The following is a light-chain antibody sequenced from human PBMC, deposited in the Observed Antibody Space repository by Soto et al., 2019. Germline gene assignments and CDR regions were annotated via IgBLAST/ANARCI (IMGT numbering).Light chain of an antibody. Sequence: EIVLTQSPATLSLSPGERATLSCRASQSVRSYLAWYQHKPGQAPRLLIYDASYMATGIPARFSGSGSGTDFTLTIASLEPEDFAVYFCQQRTNGPPTFGGGTKVEIK. J-gene: IGKJ4*01. CDR3: QQRTNGPPT. V-gene: IGKV3-11*01. CDR1: QSVRSY. CDR2: DAS.